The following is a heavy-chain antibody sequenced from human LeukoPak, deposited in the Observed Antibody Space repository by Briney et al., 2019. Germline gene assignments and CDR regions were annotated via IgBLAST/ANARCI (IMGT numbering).Heavy chain of an antibody. CDR1: GFTFSSYA. CDR3: ARGNSGSYSWIDY. V-gene: IGHV3-53*01. D-gene: IGHD1-26*01. CDR2: IYSGGGT. J-gene: IGHJ4*02. Sequence: GGSLRLSCAASGFTFSSYAMSWVRQAPGKGLEWVSLIYSGGGTYYADSVKGRFTISRDDSENTLYLQMNSLRAEDTAVYYCARGNSGSYSWIDYWGQGTLVTVSS.